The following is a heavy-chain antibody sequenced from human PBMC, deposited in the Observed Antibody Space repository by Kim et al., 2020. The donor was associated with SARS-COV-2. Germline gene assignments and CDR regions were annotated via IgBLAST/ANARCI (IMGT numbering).Heavy chain of an antibody. Sequence: AQKFQGRVTITADESTSTAYMELSSLRSEDTAVYYCASAYYDSSGPRADYWGQGTLVTVSS. J-gene: IGHJ4*02. D-gene: IGHD3-22*01. CDR3: ASAYYDSSGPRADY. V-gene: IGHV1-69*01.